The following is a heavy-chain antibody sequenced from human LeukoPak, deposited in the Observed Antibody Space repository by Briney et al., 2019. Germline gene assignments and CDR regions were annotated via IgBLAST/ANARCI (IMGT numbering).Heavy chain of an antibody. CDR1: GPTFSNYV. Sequence: GGSLRLSCVASGPTFSNYVMHWVRQAPNKGLEWLAVVSYDGSFQYYADSVKGRFTISRDNSKNTLYLQMNSLRVEDTAVYYCARDPDFSAFDIWGQGTLVTVSS. V-gene: IGHV3-30*04. CDR2: VSYDGSFQ. J-gene: IGHJ3*02. CDR3: ARDPDFSAFDI. D-gene: IGHD4-11*01.